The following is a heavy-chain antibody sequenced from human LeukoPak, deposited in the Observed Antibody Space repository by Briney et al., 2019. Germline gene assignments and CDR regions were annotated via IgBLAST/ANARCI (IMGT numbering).Heavy chain of an antibody. V-gene: IGHV3-33*01. CDR3: ARDMRAPESALDY. D-gene: IGHD1-14*01. J-gene: IGHJ4*02. CDR2: IWYDGSNK. Sequence: GRSLRLSCAASGFTFSSYGMHWVRQAPGKGLEWVAVIWYDGSNKYYADSVKGRFTISRDNSKNTLYLQMNSLRAEDTAVYYCARDMRAPESALDYWGQGTLVTVSS. CDR1: GFTFSSYG.